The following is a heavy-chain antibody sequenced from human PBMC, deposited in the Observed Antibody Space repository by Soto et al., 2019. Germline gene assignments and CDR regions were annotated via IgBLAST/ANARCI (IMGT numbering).Heavy chain of an antibody. Sequence: ASVKVSCKASGYTFTSYDINWVRQATGQGLEWMGWMNPNSGNTGYAQKFQGRVTMTRNTSISTAYMELSSLRSEDTAVYYCARNWGPYYDLWSGSYYYGMDVWGQGTTVTVSS. D-gene: IGHD3-3*01. CDR1: GYTFTSYD. CDR3: ARNWGPYYDLWSGSYYYGMDV. J-gene: IGHJ6*02. V-gene: IGHV1-8*01. CDR2: MNPNSGNT.